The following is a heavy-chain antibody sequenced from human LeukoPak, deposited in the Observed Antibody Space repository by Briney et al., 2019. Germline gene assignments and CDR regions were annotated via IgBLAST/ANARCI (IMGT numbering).Heavy chain of an antibody. V-gene: IGHV4-31*03. CDR1: GGSISSGGYY. Sequence: SQTLSLTCTVSGGSISSGGYYWSWIRQHPGKGLEWIGYIYYSGSTYYNPSLKSRVTISVDTSKNQFSLKLSSVTAADTAVYYCARVAARKFMYCGGDCYSNWGQGALVTVSS. CDR2: IYYSGST. CDR3: ARVAARKFMYCGGDCYSN. J-gene: IGHJ4*02. D-gene: IGHD2-21*02.